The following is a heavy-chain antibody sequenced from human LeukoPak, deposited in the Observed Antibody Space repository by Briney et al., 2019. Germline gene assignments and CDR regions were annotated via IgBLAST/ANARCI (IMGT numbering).Heavy chain of an antibody. J-gene: IGHJ1*01. CDR3: AKSGGSSDGTEYFQH. CDR1: GFTFSNYA. D-gene: IGHD3-10*01. V-gene: IGHV3-23*01. Sequence: GGSLRLSCAASGFTFSNYALNWVRQAPGKGLEWVSLIVGSGDDTYYADSVKGRLTISRDNSKNTLYLQINSLRAEDTAVYYCAKSGGSSDGTEYFQHWGQGTLVTVSS. CDR2: IVGSGDDT.